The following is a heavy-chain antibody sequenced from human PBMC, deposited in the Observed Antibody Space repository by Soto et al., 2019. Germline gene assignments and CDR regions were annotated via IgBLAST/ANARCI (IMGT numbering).Heavy chain of an antibody. J-gene: IGHJ1*01. CDR2: IHYDGRT. CDR3: ARTYFGSGSYSY. CDR1: GGSISGTNEY. D-gene: IGHD3-10*01. V-gene: IGHV4-39*02. Sequence: QLQLQESGPGLVEPSETLSLTCTVSGGSISGTNEYWGWIRQPPGKGLEWIASIHYDGRTYYTPSLKSRLTISVDTSKNHFSLKLSSVTAADTAVYYCARTYFGSGSYSYWGQGTLVIVSS.